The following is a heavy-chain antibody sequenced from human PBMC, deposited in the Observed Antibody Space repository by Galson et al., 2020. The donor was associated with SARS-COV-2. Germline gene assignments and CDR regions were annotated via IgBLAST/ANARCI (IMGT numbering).Heavy chain of an antibody. CDR1: GFTFSNHY. D-gene: IGHD2-2*01. CDR2: TRNKTKSYTT. CDR3: ARVEGCSRTTCLCYFDY. Sequence: GGSLRLSCAASGFTFSNHYMDWVRQAPGKGLEWVGRTRNKTKSYTTAYAASVKGRFTISRDDSKNSLYLQMNSLKTEDTAVYYCARVEGCSRTTCLCYFDYWGQGTLVTVSS. J-gene: IGHJ4*02. V-gene: IGHV3-72*01.